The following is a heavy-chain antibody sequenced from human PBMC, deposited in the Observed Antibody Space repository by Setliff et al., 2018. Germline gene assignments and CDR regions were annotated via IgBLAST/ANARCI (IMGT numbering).Heavy chain of an antibody. CDR3: ARNWVTAQHYYYGMDV. Sequence: GGSLRLSCAASGFTFSSYEMNWVRQAPGKGLEWVSYISSSGSTIYYADSVKGRFTISRDNAKNSLYLQMNSLRAEDTAVYYCARNWVTAQHYYYGMDVWGQGTTVTV. J-gene: IGHJ6*02. D-gene: IGHD2-21*02. CDR2: ISSSGSTI. V-gene: IGHV3-48*03. CDR1: GFTFSSYE.